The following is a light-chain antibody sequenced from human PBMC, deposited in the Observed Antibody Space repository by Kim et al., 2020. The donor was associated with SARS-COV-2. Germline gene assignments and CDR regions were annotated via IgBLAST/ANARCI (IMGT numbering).Light chain of an antibody. V-gene: IGLV2-23*03. J-gene: IGLJ2*01. CDR2: EGS. CDR1: SSDVGSYNL. Sequence: QSVTSSCTGTSSDVGSYNLVSWYQQHPGKAPKLMIYEGSKRPSGVSNRFSGSKSGNTASLTISGLQAEDEADYYCCSYAGSSTFVFGGGTKLTVL. CDR3: CSYAGSSTFV.